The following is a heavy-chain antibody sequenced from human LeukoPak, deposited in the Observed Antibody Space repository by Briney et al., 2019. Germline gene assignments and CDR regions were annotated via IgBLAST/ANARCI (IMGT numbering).Heavy chain of an antibody. V-gene: IGHV4-59*08. Sequence: SETLSLTCTVSGGSISSYYWSWIRQPPGKGLEWIGYIYYSVSTNYNPSLKSRVTISVDTSKNQFSLKLSSVTAADTAVYYCARRGRVRGVYLGYWFDPWGQGTLVTVSS. CDR2: IYYSVST. CDR1: GGSISSYY. CDR3: ARRGRVRGVYLGYWFDP. J-gene: IGHJ5*02. D-gene: IGHD3-10*01.